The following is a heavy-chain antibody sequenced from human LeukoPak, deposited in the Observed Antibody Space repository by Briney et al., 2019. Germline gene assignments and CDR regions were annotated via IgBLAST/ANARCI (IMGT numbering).Heavy chain of an antibody. CDR1: GFTFDDYT. CDR3: AKEAKTGGYIDY. D-gene: IGHD5-12*01. CDR2: ISWDGGST. Sequence: PGGSLRLSCAASGFTFDDYTMHWVRQAPGKGLEWVSLISWDGGSTYYADSVKGRFTISRDNSKNSLYLQMNSLRTEDTALYYCAKEAKTGGYIDYWGQGTLVTVSS. V-gene: IGHV3-43*01. J-gene: IGHJ4*02.